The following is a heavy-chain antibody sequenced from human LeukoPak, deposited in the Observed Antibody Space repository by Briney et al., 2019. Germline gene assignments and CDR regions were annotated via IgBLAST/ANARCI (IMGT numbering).Heavy chain of an antibody. V-gene: IGHV3-15*01. CDR2: IKSKTDGGTT. Sequence: GGSLRLSCAGSGFTFDDYGMSWVRQAPGKGLEWVGRIKSKTDGGTTDYAAPVKGRFTISRDDSKNTLYLQMNSLKTEDTAVYYCTTGVGGWLQFFYFDYWGQGTLVTVSS. CDR1: GFTFDDYG. J-gene: IGHJ4*02. D-gene: IGHD5-24*01. CDR3: TTGVGGWLQFFYFDY.